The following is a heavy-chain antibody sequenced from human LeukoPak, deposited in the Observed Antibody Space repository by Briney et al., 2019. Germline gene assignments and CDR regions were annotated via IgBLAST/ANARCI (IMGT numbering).Heavy chain of an antibody. J-gene: IGHJ4*02. CDR3: ARVAIAAAGIIDY. V-gene: IGHV3-48*01. Sequence: PGGSLRLSCVASGFTFNNYGMNWVRQAPGKGLEWVSFISSSSSTIFYADSVKGRFTISRDNAKNSLYLQMNSLRAEDTAVYYCARVAIAAAGIIDYWGQGTLVTVSS. D-gene: IGHD6-13*01. CDR1: GFTFNNYG. CDR2: ISSSSSTI.